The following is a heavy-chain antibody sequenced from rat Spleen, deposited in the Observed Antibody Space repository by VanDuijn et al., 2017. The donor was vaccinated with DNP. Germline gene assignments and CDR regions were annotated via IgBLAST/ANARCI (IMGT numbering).Heavy chain of an antibody. CDR1: GYSITSGYG. CDR3: ARWSRYFDY. J-gene: IGHJ2*01. Sequence: EVQLQESGPGLVKPSQSLSLTCSVAGYSITSGYGWNWIRKFPGNKLEWLGSINSAGSTNYNPPLKSQIAITRDTSKNQIFLQLNSVTTEDTATYYCARWSRYFDYWGQGVMVTVSS. V-gene: IGHV3-3*01. CDR2: INSAGST.